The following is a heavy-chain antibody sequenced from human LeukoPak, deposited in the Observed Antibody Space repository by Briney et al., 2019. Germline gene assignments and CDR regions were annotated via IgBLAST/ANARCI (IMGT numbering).Heavy chain of an antibody. V-gene: IGHV1-18*01. CDR3: ATNVYSNYGWFDP. J-gene: IGHJ5*02. D-gene: IGHD4-11*01. Sequence: ASVKVSCKASGYTFTSYGISWVRQAPGQGLEWMGWISAYNGNTNYAQKLQGRVTMTTDTSTSTAYMELSSLRSEDTAVYYCATNVYSNYGWFDPWGQGTLVTVSS. CDR1: GYTFTSYG. CDR2: ISAYNGNT.